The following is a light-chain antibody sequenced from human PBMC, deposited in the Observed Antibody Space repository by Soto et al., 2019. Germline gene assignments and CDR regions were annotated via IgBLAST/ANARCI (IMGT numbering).Light chain of an antibody. V-gene: IGKV2-24*01. J-gene: IGKJ4*01. CDR1: ERLVHSDGNTY. CDR3: LQTTQVPT. CDR2: KIS. Sequence: DIVMTQSPLSSPVTLGQPASISCRSSERLVHSDGNTYLSWLQQRPGQPPRLLIYKISDRVSGVPDRFSGSGARTDFTLKISRVEPEDVGTYYCLQTTQVPTFGGGTKVEIK.